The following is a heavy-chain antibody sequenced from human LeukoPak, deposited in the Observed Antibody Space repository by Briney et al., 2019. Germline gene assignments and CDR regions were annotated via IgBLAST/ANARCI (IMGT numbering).Heavy chain of an antibody. D-gene: IGHD3-22*01. J-gene: IGHJ1*01. Sequence: ASVKVSCKASGYTFTSYGISWVRQAPGQGLEWMGWISAYNGNINYAQKLQGRVTMTTDTSTSTAYMELRSLRSDDTAVYYCARGGSVYYYDSSGSKAKEYFQHWGQGTLVTVSS. CDR3: ARGGSVYYYDSSGSKAKEYFQH. CDR1: GYTFTSYG. V-gene: IGHV1-18*01. CDR2: ISAYNGNI.